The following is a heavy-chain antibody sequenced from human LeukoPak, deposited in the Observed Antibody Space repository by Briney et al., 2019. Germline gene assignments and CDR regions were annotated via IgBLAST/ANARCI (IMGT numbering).Heavy chain of an antibody. CDR1: GYRFTSYW. CDR2: IYPGDSDT. Sequence: GESLKISCKGSGYRFTSYWIAWVRQMPGKGLEWMGIIYPGDSDTRYSPSFQSQVTISGDKSISTAYLQWSSLKASDTAMYYCARRGDTAMGTYEFDYWGQGTLVTVSS. V-gene: IGHV5-51*01. D-gene: IGHD5-18*01. CDR3: ARRGDTAMGTYEFDY. J-gene: IGHJ4*02.